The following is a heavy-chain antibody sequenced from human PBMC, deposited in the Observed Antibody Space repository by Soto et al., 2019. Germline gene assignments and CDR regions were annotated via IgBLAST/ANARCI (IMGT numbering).Heavy chain of an antibody. V-gene: IGHV4-59*08. CDR2: IHYTGST. D-gene: IGHD2-2*01. Sequence: SETLSLTCIVSGDSISSYYWSWIRQPPGKGLEWIGHIHYTGSTKQNPSLKSRVTISLDTSENQFSLKLTSVTAADTAVYFCPRRPPCSLNSCPFDFWGQGILVTVSS. CDR3: PRRPPCSLNSCPFDF. J-gene: IGHJ4*01. CDR1: GDSISSYY.